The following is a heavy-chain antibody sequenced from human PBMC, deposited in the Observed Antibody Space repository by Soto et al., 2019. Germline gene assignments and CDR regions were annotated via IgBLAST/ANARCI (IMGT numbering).Heavy chain of an antibody. CDR3: AKGLSLWFGELPGQDDAFDI. D-gene: IGHD3-10*01. J-gene: IGHJ3*02. V-gene: IGHV3-23*01. Sequence: GGSLRLSCAASGFTFSSYAMSWVRQAPGKGLEWVSAISGSGGSTYYADSVKGRFTISRDNSKNTLYLQMNSLRAEDTAVYYCAKGLSLWFGELPGQDDAFDIWGQGTMVTVSS. CDR2: ISGSGGST. CDR1: GFTFSSYA.